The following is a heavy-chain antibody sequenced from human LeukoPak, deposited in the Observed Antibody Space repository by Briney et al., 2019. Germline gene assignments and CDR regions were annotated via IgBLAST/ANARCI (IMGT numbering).Heavy chain of an antibody. CDR3: AKDPSFTGSCLFDY. CDR2: ISGSGGST. D-gene: IGHD2-15*01. V-gene: IGHV3-23*01. Sequence: GGSLRLSCAASGFTVSSNYMSWVRQAPGKGLEWVSAISGSGGSTYYADSVKGRFTISRDNSKNTLYLQMNSLRAEDTAVYYCAKDPSFTGSCLFDYWGQGTLVTVSS. CDR1: GFTVSSNY. J-gene: IGHJ4*02.